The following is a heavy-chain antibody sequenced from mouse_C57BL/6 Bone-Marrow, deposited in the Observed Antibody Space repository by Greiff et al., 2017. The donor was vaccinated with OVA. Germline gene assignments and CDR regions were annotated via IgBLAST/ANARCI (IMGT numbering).Heavy chain of an antibody. V-gene: IGHV1-59*01. CDR1: GYTFTSYW. CDR2: IDPSDSYT. J-gene: IGHJ2*01. CDR3: ARLDYYGSTFDY. Sequence: QVQLQQSGAELVRPGTSVKLSCKASGYTFTSYWMHWVKQRPGQGLEWIGGIDPSDSYTNYNQKFKGKATLTVDTSSSTAYMQLSSLTSEDSAVYSCARLDYYGSTFDYWGQGTTLTVSS. D-gene: IGHD1-1*01.